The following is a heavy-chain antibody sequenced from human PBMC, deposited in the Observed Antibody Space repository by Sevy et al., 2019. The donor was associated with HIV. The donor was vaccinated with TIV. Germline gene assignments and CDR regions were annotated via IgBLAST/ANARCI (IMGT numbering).Heavy chain of an antibody. CDR1: GGTFSSYA. D-gene: IGHD2-21*02. Sequence: ASVKVSCKASGGTFSSYAISWVRQAPGQGLEWMGGIIPIFGTANYAQKFQGRVTITADESTSTAYMELSSLRSEDTAVYYCAREGEAYCGGDCSHYYYYGMDVWGQGTTVTVSS. V-gene: IGHV1-69*13. CDR2: IIPIFGTA. CDR3: AREGEAYCGGDCSHYYYYGMDV. J-gene: IGHJ6*02.